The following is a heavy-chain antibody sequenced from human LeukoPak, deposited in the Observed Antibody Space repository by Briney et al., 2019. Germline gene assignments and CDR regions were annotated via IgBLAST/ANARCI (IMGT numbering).Heavy chain of an antibody. Sequence: NPSGTLSLTCAVSGGSISSSNWWSWVRQPPGKGLEWIGEIYHSGSTNYNPSLKSRVTISVDKSKNQFSLKLSSVTAADTAVYYCARDATMVRGVIYSIFDPWGQGTLVTVSS. CDR3: ARDATMVRGVIYSIFDP. CDR2: IYHSGST. D-gene: IGHD3-10*01. CDR1: GGSISSSNW. J-gene: IGHJ5*02. V-gene: IGHV4-4*02.